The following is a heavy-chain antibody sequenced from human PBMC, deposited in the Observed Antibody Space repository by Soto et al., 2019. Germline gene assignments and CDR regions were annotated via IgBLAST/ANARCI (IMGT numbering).Heavy chain of an antibody. V-gene: IGHV1-2*04. CDR2: INPNSGGT. CDR1: GYTFTSYY. J-gene: IGHJ4*02. D-gene: IGHD4-17*01. Sequence: GASVKVSCKASGYTFTSYYMHWVRQAPGQGLEWMGWINPNSGGTNYAQKFQGWVTMTRDTSISTAYMELSRLRSDDTAVYYCARSTVTTRELDYWGQGTLVTVSS. CDR3: ARSTVTTRELDY.